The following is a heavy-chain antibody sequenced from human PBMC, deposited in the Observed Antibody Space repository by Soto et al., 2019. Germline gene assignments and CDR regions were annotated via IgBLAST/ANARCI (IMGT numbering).Heavy chain of an antibody. CDR1: GGSISSGVYY. CDR3: ARESPSRGDAFDI. D-gene: IGHD3-10*01. J-gene: IGHJ3*02. CDR2: ISYSGNT. Sequence: SETLSLTCTVSGGSISSGVYYWTWIRQHPGKGLEWIGYISYSGNTYYNSSLKSRVIVSVDTSKKQFSLKLSSVTAADTAMYYCARESPSRGDAFDIWGKGTMVTVSS. V-gene: IGHV4-31*03.